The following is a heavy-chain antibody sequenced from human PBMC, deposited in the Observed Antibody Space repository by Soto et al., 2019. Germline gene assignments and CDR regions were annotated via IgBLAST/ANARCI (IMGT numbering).Heavy chain of an antibody. J-gene: IGHJ4*02. CDR2: INPNSGNT. D-gene: IGHD6-13*01. CDR1: GYTFTSYD. V-gene: IGHV1-8*01. Sequence: QVQLVQSGAEVKKPGASVKVSCKASGYTFTSYDINWVRQATGQGLEWMGWINPNSGNTGYAQKFQGRVTMTRNTSISTAYMELSSLRSEDTAVYYCATEHSSSWRFDYWGQGTLVTVSS. CDR3: ATEHSSSWRFDY.